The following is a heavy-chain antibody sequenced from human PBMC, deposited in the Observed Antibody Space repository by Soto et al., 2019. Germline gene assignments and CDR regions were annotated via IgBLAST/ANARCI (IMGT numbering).Heavy chain of an antibody. V-gene: IGHV3-33*01. CDR1: GFTFSSYG. J-gene: IGHJ3*02. Sequence: QVQLVESGGGVVQPGRSLRLSCAASGFTFSSYGMHWVRQAPGKGLEWVAVIWYDGSNKYYADSVKGRFTISRDNSKNPLYLQMNSLRAEDTAVYYCARFQGYCSGGSCYSWSAFDIWGQGTMVTVSS. CDR3: ARFQGYCSGGSCYSWSAFDI. D-gene: IGHD2-15*01. CDR2: IWYDGSNK.